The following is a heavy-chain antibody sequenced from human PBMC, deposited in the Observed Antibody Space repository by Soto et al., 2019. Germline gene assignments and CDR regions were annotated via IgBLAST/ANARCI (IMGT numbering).Heavy chain of an antibody. D-gene: IGHD4-17*01. CDR2: IYYTGST. CDR3: ARGGSYGDFFDS. Sequence: SETLSLTCTVSGGSMSSNYWTWIRQSPEKGLEWIGYIYYTGSTKYNPSLKSRVTISLDTSKTQFSLRLTSVTSADTAIYYCARGGSYGDFFDSWGQGAEVTVSS. CDR1: GGSMSSNY. J-gene: IGHJ4*02. V-gene: IGHV4-59*01.